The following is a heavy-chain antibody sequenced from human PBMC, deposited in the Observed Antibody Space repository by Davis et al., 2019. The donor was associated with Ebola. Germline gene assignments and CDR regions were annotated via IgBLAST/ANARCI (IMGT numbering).Heavy chain of an antibody. V-gene: IGHV4-59*02. Sequence: PSETLSLTCSVSGASVTSFYWNWIRQSPGKGLEWIGYIDNTGNSNYNPSLKSRVTMSVDTSKNEFSLNLSSVTAADTAVYYCARVVVESALWGAFDIWGQGTMVTVSS. CDR1: GASVTSFY. CDR3: ARVVVESALWGAFDI. D-gene: IGHD2-2*01. J-gene: IGHJ3*02. CDR2: IDNTGNS.